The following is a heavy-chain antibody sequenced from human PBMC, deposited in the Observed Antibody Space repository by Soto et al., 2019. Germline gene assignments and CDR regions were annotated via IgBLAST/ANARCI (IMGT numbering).Heavy chain of an antibody. D-gene: IGHD3-10*01. V-gene: IGHV3-48*03. Sequence: GGSLRLSCAASGFTFSSYEMNWVRQAPGKGLEWVSYISSSGSTIYYADSVKGRFTISRDNAKNSLYLQMNSLRAEDTAVYYCARTAPLLCPRGMDVWGQGTTVTVSS. CDR2: ISSSGSTI. CDR3: ARTAPLLCPRGMDV. CDR1: GFTFSSYE. J-gene: IGHJ6*02.